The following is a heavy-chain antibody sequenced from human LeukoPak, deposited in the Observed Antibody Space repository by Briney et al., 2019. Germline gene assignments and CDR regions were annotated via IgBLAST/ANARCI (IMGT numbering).Heavy chain of an antibody. Sequence: GGSLRLSCAASGFTFSSYEMNWVRRAPGKGLEWVSYISSSGSTIYYADSVKGRFTISRDNSKNTLYLQMNSLRAEDTAVYYCAKVGLLTMYFDYWGQGTLVTVSS. V-gene: IGHV3-48*03. CDR2: ISSSGSTI. CDR1: GFTFSSYE. J-gene: IGHJ4*02. CDR3: AKVGLLTMYFDY.